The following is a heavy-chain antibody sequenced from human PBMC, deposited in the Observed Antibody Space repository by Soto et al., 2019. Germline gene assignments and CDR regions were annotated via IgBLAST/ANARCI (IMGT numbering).Heavy chain of an antibody. CDR3: ARGVDSSGPNDY. J-gene: IGHJ4*02. V-gene: IGHV4-31*03. Sequence: SETLSLTCTVSGGSISSGGYYWSWIRQHPGKGLEWIGYIYYSGSTYYNPSLKSRVTISVDTSKNQFSLKLSSVAAADTAVYYCARGVDSSGPNDYWGQGTLVTVSS. D-gene: IGHD3-22*01. CDR2: IYYSGST. CDR1: GGSISSGGYY.